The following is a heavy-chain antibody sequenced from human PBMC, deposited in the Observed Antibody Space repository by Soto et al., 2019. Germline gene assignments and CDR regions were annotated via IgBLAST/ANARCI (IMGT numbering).Heavy chain of an antibody. D-gene: IGHD2-2*01. V-gene: IGHV3-7*03. CDR1: GFTFSDYW. CDR3: VKDGGYCSSSTCYSPRNHYFDS. Sequence: LRLSCEASGFTFSDYWMSWVRQAPGKGPEWVADIKFDGSEKQYVDSVRGRFTISRDNSRNSLFLQMNSLRAGDTAVYYCVKDGGYCSSSTCYSPRNHYFDSWGQGTLVTVSS. CDR2: IKFDGSEK. J-gene: IGHJ4*02.